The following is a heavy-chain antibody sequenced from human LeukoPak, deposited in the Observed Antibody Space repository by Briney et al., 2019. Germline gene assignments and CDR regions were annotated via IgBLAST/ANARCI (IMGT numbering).Heavy chain of an antibody. D-gene: IGHD3-10*01. Sequence: GGSLRLSCAASGFTVSDNYMSWVRQAPWKGLEWVSVIYSGGSTYYSDSVKGRFTISRDNSKNTLYLQTNSLRAEDTAVYYCARESGGGVLGYFDLWGRGTLVSVSS. J-gene: IGHJ2*01. CDR1: GFTVSDNY. V-gene: IGHV3-53*01. CDR2: IYSGGST. CDR3: ARESGGGVLGYFDL.